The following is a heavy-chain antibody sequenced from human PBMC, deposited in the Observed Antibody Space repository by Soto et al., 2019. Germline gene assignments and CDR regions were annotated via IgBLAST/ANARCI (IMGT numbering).Heavy chain of an antibody. CDR1: GFTFSSYA. CDR3: ARRDGYNFDY. Sequence: PGGSLRLSCAASGFTFSSYAMHWVRQAPGKGLEYVSAISSNGGSTYYANSVKGRFTISRDNSKNTLYLQMGSLRAKDMAVYYCARRDGYNFDYWGQGTLVTVSS. V-gene: IGHV3-64*01. CDR2: ISSNGGST. J-gene: IGHJ4*02. D-gene: IGHD5-12*01.